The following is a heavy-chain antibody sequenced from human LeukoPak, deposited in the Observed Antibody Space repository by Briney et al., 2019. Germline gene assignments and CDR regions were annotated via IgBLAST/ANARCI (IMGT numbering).Heavy chain of an antibody. J-gene: IGHJ4*02. CDR2: INSDGNTI. CDR3: ARRQSASTPPDY. Sequence: GGPLRLSCAASGFTFSSYWMHWVRHAPGKGLVWVSRINSDGNTISYADSVKGRFTISRDNAKNTLYLQMNSLRAEDTAVYYCARRQSASTPPDYWGQGTLVTVSS. V-gene: IGHV3-74*01. CDR1: GFTFSSYW. D-gene: IGHD3-16*01.